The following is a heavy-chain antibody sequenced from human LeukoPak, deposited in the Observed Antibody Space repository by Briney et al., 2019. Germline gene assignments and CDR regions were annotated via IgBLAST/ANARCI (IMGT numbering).Heavy chain of an antibody. CDR1: GGSISSGSYY. CDR2: IYTSGTT. V-gene: IGHV4-61*02. J-gene: IGHJ5*02. CDR3: ARCMVYANWFVP. D-gene: IGHD2-8*01. Sequence: PSETLSLTCTVSGGSISSGSYYWSWIRQPAGRGLGWIGRIYTSGTTNYHPSLKRRVTISVDTSKNQFSLKLSSVTAADTAVYYCARCMVYANWFVPWGQGTLVTVSS.